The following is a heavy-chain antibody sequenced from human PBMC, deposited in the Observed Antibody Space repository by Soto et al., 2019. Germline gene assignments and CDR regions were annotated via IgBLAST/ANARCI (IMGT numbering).Heavy chain of an antibody. CDR2: LYSGGST. CDR3: ARDRPGDEGDGFDI. V-gene: IGHV3-53*02. Sequence: EVQLVETGGGLIQPGGSLRLSCAASGLTVSSNYMNWVRQAPGKGLEWVSVLYSGGSTHYAGSVKGRCIISRDNSKSTLYLQMNSLRVEDTAVYYCARDRPGDEGDGFDIWGHGTMVNVSS. D-gene: IGHD3-10*01. CDR1: GLTVSSNY. J-gene: IGHJ3*02.